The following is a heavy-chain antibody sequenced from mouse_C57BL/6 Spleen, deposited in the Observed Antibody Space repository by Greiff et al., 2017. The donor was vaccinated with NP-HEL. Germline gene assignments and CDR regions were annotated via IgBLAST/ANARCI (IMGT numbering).Heavy chain of an antibody. CDR1: GFTFSSYG. Sequence: EVKVVESGGDLVKPGGSLKLSCAASGFTFSSYGMSWVRQTPDKRLEWVATISSGGSYTYYPDSVKGRFPISRDNATTTLYLKMSSLKSEDTAMYYCARDSYYYGSSYRYAMGYWGQGTSVTVSS. CDR3: ARDSYYYGSSYRYAMGY. D-gene: IGHD1-1*01. V-gene: IGHV5-6*01. J-gene: IGHJ4*01. CDR2: ISSGGSYT.